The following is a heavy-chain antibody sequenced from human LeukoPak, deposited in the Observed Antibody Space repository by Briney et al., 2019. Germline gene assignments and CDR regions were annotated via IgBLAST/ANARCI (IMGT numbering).Heavy chain of an antibody. CDR1: GFTFSRYA. Sequence: GGSLRLSCSASGFTFSRYAMHWVRQAPGKGLEYVAGINDNGGRTHYGDSVKGRFSISRDNSKNTLHLQMRTLRAEATALYYCVKDVGGSYAFDYWGQGILVTVAS. CDR3: VKDVGGSYAFDY. J-gene: IGHJ4*02. CDR2: INDNGGRT. D-gene: IGHD1-26*01. V-gene: IGHV3-64D*09.